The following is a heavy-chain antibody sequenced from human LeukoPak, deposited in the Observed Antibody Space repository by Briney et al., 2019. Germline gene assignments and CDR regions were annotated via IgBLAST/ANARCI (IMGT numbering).Heavy chain of an antibody. J-gene: IGHJ4*02. CDR1: GFTFSSYG. V-gene: IGHV3-30*03. CDR2: ISYDGSNK. Sequence: PGGSLRLFCAASGFTFSSYGMHWVRQAPGKGLEWVAVISYDGSNKYYADSVKGRFTISRDNAKNSMYLQMDSLRAEDTAVYYCARSHSGYSFDSWGQGTLVTVSS. CDR3: ARSHSGYSFDS. D-gene: IGHD5-18*01.